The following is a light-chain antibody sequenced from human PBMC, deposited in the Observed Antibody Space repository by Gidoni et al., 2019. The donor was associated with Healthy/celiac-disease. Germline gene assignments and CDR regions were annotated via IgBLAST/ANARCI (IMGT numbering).Light chain of an antibody. Sequence: EIVLTQSPGTLSLSPGERATLSCRASQSVSSSYLAWYQQKPGQAPRLLIYGASSRATGISDMFSGSGSGTDFTLTISRLEPEDFAVYYCQQYAGSPSFGGGTKVEIK. CDR2: GAS. J-gene: IGKJ4*01. CDR1: QSVSSSY. V-gene: IGKV3-20*01. CDR3: QQYAGSPS.